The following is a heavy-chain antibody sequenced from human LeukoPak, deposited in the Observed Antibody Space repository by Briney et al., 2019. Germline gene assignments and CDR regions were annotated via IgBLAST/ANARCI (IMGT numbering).Heavy chain of an antibody. CDR3: ATGSGGWSPDY. CDR1: GYTFTDYY. Sequence: GASVTVSCKASGYTFTDYYVHWVRQAPGQGLEWLGRISPNSGGTNYAQTFQGRVTMTRDSYISTAYMELSRLRSDDTAMYYGATGSGGWSPDYWGQGSQVTVSS. V-gene: IGHV1-2*06. D-gene: IGHD6-19*01. J-gene: IGHJ4*02. CDR2: ISPNSGGT.